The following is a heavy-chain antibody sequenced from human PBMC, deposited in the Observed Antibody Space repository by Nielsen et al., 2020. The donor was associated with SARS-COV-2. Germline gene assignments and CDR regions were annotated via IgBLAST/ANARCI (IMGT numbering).Heavy chain of an antibody. V-gene: IGHV3-53*01. CDR1: GFIVSNNY. CDR2: MYSAGTT. D-gene: IGHD5-18*01. CDR3: AREDTAMAHFDY. Sequence: GGSLRLSCAASGFIVSNNYMSWVRQAPGKGLEWVSVMYSAGTTYYADSVKGRFTISRDNAKNSLYLQMNSLRAEDTALYHCAREDTAMAHFDYWGQGTLVTVSS. J-gene: IGHJ4*02.